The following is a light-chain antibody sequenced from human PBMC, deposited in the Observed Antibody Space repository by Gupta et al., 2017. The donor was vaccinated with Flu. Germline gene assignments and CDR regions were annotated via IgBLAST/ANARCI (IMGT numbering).Light chain of an antibody. CDR2: DDS. Sequence: SYVLTQPPSVSVAPGQTARITCGGRNIGSKSVHWYHQKPGQAPVLVVNDDSYRPSGIPERFSGSNSGNTATLTISRVEAGDEADYYCQVWDSSSDHVAFGGGTKLTVL. J-gene: IGLJ2*01. V-gene: IGLV3-21*02. CDR3: QVWDSSSDHVA. CDR1: NIGSKS.